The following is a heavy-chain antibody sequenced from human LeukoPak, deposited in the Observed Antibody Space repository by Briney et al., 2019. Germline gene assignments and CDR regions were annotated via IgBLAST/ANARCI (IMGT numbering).Heavy chain of an antibody. J-gene: IGHJ5*02. V-gene: IGHV4-59*01. Sequence: SETLSLTRTVSGGSISSYYWSWIRQPPGKGLEWIGYIYYSGSTNYNPSLKSRVTISVDTSKNQFSLKLSSVTAADTAVYYCARLHDYGDYYWFDPWGQGTLVTVSS. CDR3: ARLHDYGDYYWFDP. CDR2: IYYSGST. D-gene: IGHD4-17*01. CDR1: GGSISSYY.